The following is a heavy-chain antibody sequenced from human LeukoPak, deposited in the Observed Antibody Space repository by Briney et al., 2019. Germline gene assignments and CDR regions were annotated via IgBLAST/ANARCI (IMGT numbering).Heavy chain of an antibody. Sequence: PGGSLRLTCAASGFTFSSYAMHWVRQAPGKGLEWVAVISYDGSNKYYADSVKGRFTISRDNSKNTLYLQMNSLRAEDTAVYYCARDQAEGFWSGYPTPWGQGTLVTVSS. D-gene: IGHD3-3*01. CDR3: ARDQAEGFWSGYPTP. J-gene: IGHJ5*02. CDR1: GFTFSSYA. V-gene: IGHV3-30-3*01. CDR2: ISYDGSNK.